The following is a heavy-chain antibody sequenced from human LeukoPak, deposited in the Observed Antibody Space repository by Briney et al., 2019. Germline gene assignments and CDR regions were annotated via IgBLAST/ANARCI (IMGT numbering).Heavy chain of an antibody. CDR2: LYYSGTT. V-gene: IGHV4-39*07. CDR3: ARFIVDIVATILGDDAFDI. J-gene: IGHJ3*02. CDR1: GASISSGSYS. D-gene: IGHD5-12*01. Sequence: SETLSLTCTVSGASISSGSYSWGWIRQPPGMGLEWIGNLYYSGTTYSNPSLKSRVTISVDTSKNHFSLKLTSVTAADTAVYYCARFIVDIVATILGDDAFDIWGQGTMVTVSS.